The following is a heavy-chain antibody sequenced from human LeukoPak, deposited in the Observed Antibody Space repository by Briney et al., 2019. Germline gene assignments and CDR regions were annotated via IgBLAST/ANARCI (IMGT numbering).Heavy chain of an antibody. CDR1: GFTFSSYA. Sequence: GGSLRLSCAASGFTFSSYAMSWVRQAPGKGLEWVSGISWNSGSIGYADSVKGRFTISRDNAKNSLYLQMNSLRAEDTALYYCAKSVEAAVAGAIDYWGQGTLVTVSS. D-gene: IGHD6-19*01. V-gene: IGHV3-9*01. CDR3: AKSVEAAVAGAIDY. J-gene: IGHJ4*02. CDR2: ISWNSGSI.